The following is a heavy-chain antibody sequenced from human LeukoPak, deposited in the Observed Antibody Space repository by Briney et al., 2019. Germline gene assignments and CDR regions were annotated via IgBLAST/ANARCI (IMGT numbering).Heavy chain of an antibody. CDR2: ISSSGSTI. Sequence: GGSLRLSCAASGFTFSSYEMNWVRQAPGEGLEWVSYISSSGSTIYYADSVKGRFTISRDNAKNSLYLQMNSLRAEDTAVYYCAREPTGEGDYWGQGTLVTVSS. D-gene: IGHD4-17*01. CDR3: AREPTGEGDY. V-gene: IGHV3-48*03. J-gene: IGHJ4*02. CDR1: GFTFSSYE.